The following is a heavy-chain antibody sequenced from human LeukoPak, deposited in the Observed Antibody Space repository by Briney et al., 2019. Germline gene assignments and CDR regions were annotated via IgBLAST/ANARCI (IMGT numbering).Heavy chain of an antibody. CDR3: SKDLTTRSIGYFDY. Sequence: GGSLRLPCAASEFAFSLYAMNWVRQAPGGGPEWVSSISGSGAEIRYADSVKGRFTISRDNSQNTLYLRMNSLRVEDTAIYYCSKDLTTRSIGYFDYWGQGTLVTVPS. J-gene: IGHJ4*02. CDR2: ISGSGAEI. V-gene: IGHV3-23*01. CDR1: EFAFSLYA. D-gene: IGHD1-1*01.